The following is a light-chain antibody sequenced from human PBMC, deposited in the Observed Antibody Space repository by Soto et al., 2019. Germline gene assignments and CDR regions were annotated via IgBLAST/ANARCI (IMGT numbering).Light chain of an antibody. CDR3: SSCNDTREAQV. CDR2: HDD. V-gene: IGLV1-36*01. Sequence: QSVLTQPPSVSEAPRQRVTISCSGSSSNIGENYVNWYQQVPGKAAKLLLYHDDMRPSGGSDRFSGSKSGTSASLAISGLQSEDDEYYYCSSCNDTREAQVFGGGTKVTVL. CDR1: SSNIGENY. J-gene: IGLJ3*02.